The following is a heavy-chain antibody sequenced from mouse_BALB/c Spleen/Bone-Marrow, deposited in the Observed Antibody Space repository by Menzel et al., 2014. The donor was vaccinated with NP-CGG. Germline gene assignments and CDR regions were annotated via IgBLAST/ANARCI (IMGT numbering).Heavy chain of an antibody. D-gene: IGHD1-1*01. CDR2: ISPSTGYT. CDR3: ARGDYYGKGGAMDY. V-gene: IGHV1-7*01. CDR1: GYTFTRYW. J-gene: IGHJ4*01. Sequence: VQLQQSGAELAKPGASVKMSCKASGYTFTRYWIHWVKPGPGQGLEWIGYISPSTGYTEYNQEFKDKATLTADKSSSTAYMQLSSLTSEDSAVYYCARGDYYGKGGAMDYWGQGTSVTVSS.